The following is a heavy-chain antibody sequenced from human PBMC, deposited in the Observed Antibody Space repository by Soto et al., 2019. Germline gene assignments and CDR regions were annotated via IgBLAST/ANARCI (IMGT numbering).Heavy chain of an antibody. J-gene: IGHJ6*02. CDR1: GGTFSSYA. V-gene: IGHV1-69*13. CDR2: IIPIFGTA. CDR3: ARGGIVVVPAAIDYYYGMDV. Sequence: GASVKVSCKASGGTFSSYAISWVRQAPGQGLEWMGGIIPIFGTANYAQKFQGRVTITADESTSTAYMELSSLRSEDTAVYYCARGGIVVVPAAIDYYYGMDVWGQGTTVTVS. D-gene: IGHD2-2*02.